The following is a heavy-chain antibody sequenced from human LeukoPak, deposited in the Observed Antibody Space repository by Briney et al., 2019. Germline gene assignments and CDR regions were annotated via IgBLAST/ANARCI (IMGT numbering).Heavy chain of an antibody. CDR3: AREPGDGYNAPLDY. V-gene: IGHV3-21*01. D-gene: IGHD5-24*01. CDR1: GFTFSLFD. CDR2: ISSSSSYI. J-gene: IGHJ4*02. Sequence: GRSLRLSCAASGFTFSLFDMNWYRQAPGKGLEWVSSISSSSSYIYYADSVKGRFTISRDNAKNSLYLQMNSLRAEDTAVYYCAREPGDGYNAPLDYWGQGTLVTVSS.